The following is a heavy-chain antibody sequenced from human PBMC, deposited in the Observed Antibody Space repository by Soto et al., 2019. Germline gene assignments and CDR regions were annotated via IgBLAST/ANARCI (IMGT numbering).Heavy chain of an antibody. CDR1: GGSITRDTYY. Sequence: SESLSLTCTVSGGSITRDTYYWGWIRQYPEKRMKWIASISYSGRTYYNPTLESRLIISVDMSKSQFSLKLSSVTAADTAVSYCVRFWPPPYPDALTDYTDAFDYWGQGTLVTVS. CDR3: VRFWPPPYPDALTDYTDAFDY. CDR2: ISYSGRT. J-gene: IGHJ4*02. V-gene: IGHV4-39*01. D-gene: IGHD3-9*01.